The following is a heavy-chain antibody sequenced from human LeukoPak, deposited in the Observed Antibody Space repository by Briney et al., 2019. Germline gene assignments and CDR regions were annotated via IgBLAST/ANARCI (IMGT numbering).Heavy chain of an antibody. CDR2: INPDNGGT. CDR1: GYTFTGYY. J-gene: IGHJ4*02. D-gene: IGHD5-12*01. Sequence: ASVKVSCKPSGYTFTGYYMHWVRQAPGQGLEWMGWINPDNGGTNYAQKFQGRVTMTRDMPISTAYMELSRLRSDNTAVYYCARDPSNSGYDYLYYFDYWGQGTLVTVSS. CDR3: ARDPSNSGYDYLYYFDY. V-gene: IGHV1-2*02.